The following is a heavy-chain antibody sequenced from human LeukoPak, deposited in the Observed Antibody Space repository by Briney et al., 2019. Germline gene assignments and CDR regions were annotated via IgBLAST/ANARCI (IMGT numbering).Heavy chain of an antibody. CDR2: ISAYNGNT. Sequence: ASVTVSCKASGYTFTSYGISCVREAPGPGLESMGWISAYNGNTNYAQKLQGRVTMTTDTSTSTAYMELRSLRSDDTAVYYCARLPGGSYGSWFDPWGQGTLVTVSS. D-gene: IGHD1-26*01. V-gene: IGHV1-18*01. J-gene: IGHJ5*02. CDR3: ARLPGGSYGSWFDP. CDR1: GYTFTSYG.